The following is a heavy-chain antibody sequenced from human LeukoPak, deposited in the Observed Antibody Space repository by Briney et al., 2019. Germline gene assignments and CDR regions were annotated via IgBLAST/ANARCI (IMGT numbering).Heavy chain of an antibody. CDR2: IRYDASNK. CDR3: AKDEVGGDYRFDY. V-gene: IGHV3-30*02. D-gene: IGHD4-17*01. J-gene: IGHJ4*02. CDR1: GFTFSSYG. Sequence: GGSLRLSCAASGFTFSSYGMHWLRQAPGKGLEWVAYIRYDASNKYHADSVKGRFTISRDNSKNTLYLQMNSLRAEDTAVYYCAKDEVGGDYRFDYWGQGILVTVSS.